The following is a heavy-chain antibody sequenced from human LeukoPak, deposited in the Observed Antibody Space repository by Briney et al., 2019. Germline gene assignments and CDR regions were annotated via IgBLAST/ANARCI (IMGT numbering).Heavy chain of an antibody. J-gene: IGHJ3*02. CDR2: ISGSGGDT. CDR1: GFTFSSYA. Sequence: GGSLRLSSAASGFTFSSYAMNWVRQAPGKGLEWLSTISGSGGDTYYADSVKGRFTISRDNSKNTLYLYMTSLRAEDTAVYYCAKSMIVVVSYAFDIWSQGTMVTVSS. D-gene: IGHD3-22*01. CDR3: AKSMIVVVSYAFDI. V-gene: IGHV3-23*01.